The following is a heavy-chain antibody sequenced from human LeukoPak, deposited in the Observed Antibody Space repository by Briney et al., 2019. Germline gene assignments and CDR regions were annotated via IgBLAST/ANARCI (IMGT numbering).Heavy chain of an antibody. V-gene: IGHV3-49*04. CDR3: TRDLCSSTSCYAPFDY. CDR2: IRSNAYGGTT. J-gene: IGHJ4*02. CDR1: GFTFGDYA. D-gene: IGHD2-2*01. Sequence: TARSLTLSCTASGFTFGDYAMSWVRQAPGKGLEWVAFIRSNAYGGTTEYAASVKGRFTISRDDSKSIAYLQMNSLKTEDTAVYYCTRDLCSSTSCYAPFDYWGQGTLVTVSS.